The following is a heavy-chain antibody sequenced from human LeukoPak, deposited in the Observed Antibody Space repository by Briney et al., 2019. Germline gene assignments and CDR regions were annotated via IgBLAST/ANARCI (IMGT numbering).Heavy chain of an antibody. J-gene: IGHJ4*02. D-gene: IGHD6-19*01. CDR2: IDPSDSYS. CDR1: GYTFTNYW. CDR3: ARQYGSGSSISPDFDY. V-gene: IGHV5-10-1*01. Sequence: PGESLKISCKGSGYTFTNYWITWVRQMPGKGLEWMGRIDPSDSYSDYCPSFQGHVTVSVDKSISTAYLEWSSLKASDTAMYYCARQYGSGSSISPDFDYWGQGTLVTVSS.